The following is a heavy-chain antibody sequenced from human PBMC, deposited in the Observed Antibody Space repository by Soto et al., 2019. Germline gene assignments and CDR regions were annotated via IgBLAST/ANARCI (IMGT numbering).Heavy chain of an antibody. CDR2: ISSSSSYI. CDR1: GFTFSSYS. Sequence: EVQLVESGGGLVKPGGSLRLSCAASGFTFSSYSMNWVRQAPGKGLEWVSSISSSSSYIYYADSVKGRFTNSRDNAKNSLYLQMNSLRDEDTAVYYCARGVATIGYYYYGMDVWGQGTTVTVSS. V-gene: IGHV3-21*01. CDR3: ARGVATIGYYYYGMDV. J-gene: IGHJ6*02. D-gene: IGHD5-12*01.